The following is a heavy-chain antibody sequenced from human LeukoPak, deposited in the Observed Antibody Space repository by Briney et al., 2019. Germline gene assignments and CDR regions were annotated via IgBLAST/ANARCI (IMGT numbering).Heavy chain of an antibody. CDR3: ARDYYDSSEIDY. CDR2: ISYDGSNK. J-gene: IGHJ4*02. V-gene: IGHV3-30*04. CDR1: GFTFSSYA. D-gene: IGHD3-22*01. Sequence: GGSLRLSCAASGFTFSSYAMHWVRQAPGKGLEWVAVISYDGSNKYYADSVKGRFTISRDNSKNTLYLQMNSLRAEDTAVYYCARDYYDSSEIDYRGQGTLVTVSS.